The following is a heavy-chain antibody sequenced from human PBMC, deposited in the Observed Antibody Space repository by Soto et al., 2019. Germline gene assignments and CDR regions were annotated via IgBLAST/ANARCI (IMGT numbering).Heavy chain of an antibody. CDR2: MKPSTGNS. Sequence: ASVKVSCKASGYTFTSYDIYWVRQATGQGLEWMGWMKPSTGNSGYAQKFQGRVTMTSDTSISTAHMELSSLRSEDTAVYYCARRAETNGWNGFGADKYYFDFWGQGTLVTVSS. J-gene: IGHJ4*02. V-gene: IGHV1-8*01. CDR3: ARRAETNGWNGFGADKYYFDF. D-gene: IGHD1-1*01. CDR1: GYTFTSYD.